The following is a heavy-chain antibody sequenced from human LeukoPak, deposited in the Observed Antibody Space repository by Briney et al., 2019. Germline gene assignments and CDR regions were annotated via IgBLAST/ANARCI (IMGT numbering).Heavy chain of an antibody. D-gene: IGHD1-26*01. J-gene: IGHJ4*02. V-gene: IGHV4-39*01. CDR2: IYYSGST. CDR3: ARQLGGATNGY. CDR1: GGSLSSSSYY. Sequence: SETLSLTCTVSGGSLSSSSYYWGWIRQPPGTGLERVGSIYYSGSTYYNPSRKSRVTISVDTSKNQFSLKLSSVTAADTAVYYCARQLGGATNGYWGQGTLVTVSS.